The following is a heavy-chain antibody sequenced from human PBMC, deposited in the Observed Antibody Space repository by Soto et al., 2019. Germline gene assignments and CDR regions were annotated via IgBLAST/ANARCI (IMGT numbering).Heavy chain of an antibody. Sequence: PGGSLRLSCAASGFTFSSYGMHWVRQAPGKGLEWVAVISYDGSNKYYADFVKGRFTISRDNSKNTLYLQMNSLRAEDTAVYYCAKDLNYYDSSGYQTVDYWGQGTLVTVSS. V-gene: IGHV3-30*18. CDR3: AKDLNYYDSSGYQTVDY. D-gene: IGHD3-22*01. CDR2: ISYDGSNK. J-gene: IGHJ4*02. CDR1: GFTFSSYG.